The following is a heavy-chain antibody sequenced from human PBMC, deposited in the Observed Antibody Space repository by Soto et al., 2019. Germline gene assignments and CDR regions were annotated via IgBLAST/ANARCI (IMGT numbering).Heavy chain of an antibody. D-gene: IGHD3-3*01. Sequence: SETLSLTCTVSGGSISSGSYYWSWIRQHPGKGLEWIGYIYDSGNTYSNPSLKSRITISLDTSKNHFSLKLSSVTAADTAVYYCARSYDSGLDYWGQGTLITVSYWGQGTLVTVSS. CDR3: ARSYDSGLDYWGQGTLITVSY. V-gene: IGHV4-31*03. CDR1: GGSISSGSYY. J-gene: IGHJ4*02. CDR2: IYDSGNT.